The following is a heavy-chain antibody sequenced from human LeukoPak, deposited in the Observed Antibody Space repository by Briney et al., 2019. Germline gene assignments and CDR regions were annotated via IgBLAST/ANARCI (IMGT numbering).Heavy chain of an antibody. CDR2: ISGSGGST. D-gene: IGHD3-10*01. V-gene: IGHV3-23*01. CDR1: GFTFSSYA. Sequence: GGSLRLSCAASGFTFSSYAMSWVRQAPGKGLEWVSAISGSGGSTYYADSVKGRFTISRDNSKNTLYLQMNSLRAEDTAVYYCAKDGSGSYYRTPSDYWGQGTLVTVSS. J-gene: IGHJ4*02. CDR3: AKDGSGSYYRTPSDY.